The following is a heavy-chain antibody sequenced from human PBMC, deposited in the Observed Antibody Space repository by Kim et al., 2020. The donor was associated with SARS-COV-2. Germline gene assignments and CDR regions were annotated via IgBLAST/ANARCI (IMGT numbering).Heavy chain of an antibody. J-gene: IGHJ4*02. CDR3: ARRASDWNPYYFDN. Sequence: PSLQSRTTISVDTSQNRFSLRLNSVTAADSALYYCARRASDWNPYYFDNWGQGILVTVSS. V-gene: IGHV4-39*01. D-gene: IGHD1-1*01.